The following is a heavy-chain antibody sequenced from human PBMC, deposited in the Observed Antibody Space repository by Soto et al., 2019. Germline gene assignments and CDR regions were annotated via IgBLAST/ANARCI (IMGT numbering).Heavy chain of an antibody. CDR2: INPKSGGT. CDR3: ARDLAKGGWSAGFEY. V-gene: IGHV1-2*02. J-gene: IGHJ4*02. Sequence: ASVKVSCKASGYTITVYYMHWVRQAPGQGLEWMGWINPKSGGTMYPQKFQGRVTMTWATSISTAYMALTRPRSDDTAVYYCARDLAKGGWSAGFEYLGQGTLVTVSS. CDR1: GYTITVYY. D-gene: IGHD3-3*01.